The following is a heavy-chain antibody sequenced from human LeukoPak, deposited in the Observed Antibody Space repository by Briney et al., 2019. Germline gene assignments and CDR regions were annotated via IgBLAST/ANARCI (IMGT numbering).Heavy chain of an antibody. CDR2: INHSGST. V-gene: IGHV4-34*01. D-gene: IGHD3-9*01. Sequence: KPSETLSLTCAVYGGSFSGYYWSWIRQPPGKGLEWIGEINHSGSTNYNPSLKSRVTISVDTSKNQFSLKLSSVTAADTAVYYCARGLLRYFGLGFDPWGQGTLVTVSS. J-gene: IGHJ5*02. CDR1: GGSFSGYY. CDR3: ARGLLRYFGLGFDP.